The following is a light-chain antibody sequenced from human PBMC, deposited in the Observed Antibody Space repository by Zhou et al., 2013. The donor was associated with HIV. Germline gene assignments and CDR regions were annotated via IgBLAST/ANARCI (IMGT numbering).Light chain of an antibody. CDR2: AAS. Sequence: DIQMTQSPSSLSASVGDRVTITCRASQGISNSLAWYRQKPGKGPKLLIYAASSLQSGVPSRFSGSGSGTEFHLSIVSLQPEDFATYYCQYYGDSSRTFGRGTRVEMK. CDR1: QGISNS. CDR3: QYYGDSSRT. V-gene: IGKV1-16*01. J-gene: IGKJ4*02.